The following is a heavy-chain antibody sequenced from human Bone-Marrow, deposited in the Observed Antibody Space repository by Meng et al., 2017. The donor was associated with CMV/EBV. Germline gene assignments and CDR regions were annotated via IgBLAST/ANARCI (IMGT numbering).Heavy chain of an antibody. V-gene: IGHV1-18*01. J-gene: IGHJ6*02. CDR1: GYTFTSYG. CDR3: ARDSLYCSSTSCYKGLNYGMDV. Sequence: ASVKVSCKASGYTFTSYGISWVRQAPGQGLEWMGWISAYNGNTNYAQKLQGRVTMTTDTSTSTAYMELRSLRSDDTAVYYCARDSLYCSSTSCYKGLNYGMDVWGQATTATFSS. CDR2: ISAYNGNT. D-gene: IGHD2-2*02.